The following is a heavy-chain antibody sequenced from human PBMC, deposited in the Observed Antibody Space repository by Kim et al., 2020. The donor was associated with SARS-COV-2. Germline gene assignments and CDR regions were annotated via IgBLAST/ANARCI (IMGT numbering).Heavy chain of an antibody. CDR3: ARDSLSGGSCPGY. V-gene: IGHV4-39*07. D-gene: IGHD2-15*01. CDR1: GGSISSSSYY. Sequence: SETLSLTCTVSGGSISSSSYYWGWIRQPPGKGLEWIGSIYYSGSTYYNPSLKSRVTISVDTSKNQFSLKLSSVTAADTAVYYCARDSLSGGSCPGYWGQGTLVTVSS. CDR2: IYYSGST. J-gene: IGHJ4*02.